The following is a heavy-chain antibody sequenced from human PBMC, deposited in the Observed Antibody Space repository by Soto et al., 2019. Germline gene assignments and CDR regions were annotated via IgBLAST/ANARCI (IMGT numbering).Heavy chain of an antibody. V-gene: IGHV3-21*04. CDR3: VKFILTDVAPAPYYYYGMAV. D-gene: IGHD2-15*01. J-gene: IGHJ6*02. Sequence: PGGSLRLSCAASGFTFSSYSMNWVRQAPGKGLEWVSSISSSSSYIYYADSVKGRFTISRDNSKNTLYLQMSSLRAEDTAVYYCVKFILTDVAPAPYYYYGMAVWGQGTTVTVSS. CDR2: ISSSSSYI. CDR1: GFTFSSYS.